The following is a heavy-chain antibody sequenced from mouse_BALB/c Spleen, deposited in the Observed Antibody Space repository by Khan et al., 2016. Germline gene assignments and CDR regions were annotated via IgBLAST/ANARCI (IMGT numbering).Heavy chain of an antibody. CDR2: INTNTGEP. Sequence: QIQLVQSGPELKKPGETVKISCKASGYSFINYGMNWVKQAPGKGLKWMGWINTNTGEPTYAEEFKGRFAFSLETSASSAYLQINNLNNEDTATYVYARLASCGAGDNYFDYWGQGTTHT. CDR1: GYSFINYG. CDR3: ARLASCGAGDNYFDY. D-gene: IGHD3-2*01. J-gene: IGHJ2*01. V-gene: IGHV9-3*02.